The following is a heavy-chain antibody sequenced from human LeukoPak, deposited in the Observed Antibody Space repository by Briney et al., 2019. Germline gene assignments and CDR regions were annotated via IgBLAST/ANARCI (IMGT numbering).Heavy chain of an antibody. CDR3: AKGVYSGYDFLDY. V-gene: IGHV3-23*01. CDR1: AFTFSSYA. CDR2: ISGSGGST. D-gene: IGHD5-12*01. J-gene: IGHJ4*02. Sequence: GGSLRLSCAASAFTFSSYAMSWVRQAPGKGLEWVSAISGSGGSTYYADSVKGRFTISRDNSKNTLYLQMNSLRAEDTAVYYCAKGVYSGYDFLDYWGQGTLVTVSS.